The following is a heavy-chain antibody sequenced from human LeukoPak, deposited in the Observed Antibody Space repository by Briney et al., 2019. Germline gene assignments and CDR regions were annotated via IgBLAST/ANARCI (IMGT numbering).Heavy chain of an antibody. J-gene: IGHJ4*02. D-gene: IGHD5-18*01. CDR1: GYTFTRYY. Sequence: ASVKVSCKASGYTFTRYYMHWVRQAPGQGLEWMGVINPSGGSTRYAQSFQGRVTLTRDTSTSTLYMGLSSLRSEDTAVYYCARDLEIDGYSYGVFDYWGQGTLLTVSS. V-gene: IGHV1-46*01. CDR3: ARDLEIDGYSYGVFDY. CDR2: INPSGGST.